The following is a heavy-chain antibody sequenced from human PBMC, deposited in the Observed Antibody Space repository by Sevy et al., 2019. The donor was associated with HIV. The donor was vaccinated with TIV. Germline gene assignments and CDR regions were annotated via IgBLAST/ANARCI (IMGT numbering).Heavy chain of an antibody. J-gene: IGHJ5*02. CDR3: AGQSLGWYNWFDP. CDR2: VTPNSGAT. CDR1: GYNFY. V-gene: IGHV1-2*06. D-gene: IGHD6-19*01. Sequence: ASVKVSCKASGYNFYIHWVRQAPGQGLEWMGRVTPNSGATTYAQRFQGRVAMTMDASISTAYMELSGLKSDDTAIYYCAGQSLGWYNWFDPWGQGTLVTVSS.